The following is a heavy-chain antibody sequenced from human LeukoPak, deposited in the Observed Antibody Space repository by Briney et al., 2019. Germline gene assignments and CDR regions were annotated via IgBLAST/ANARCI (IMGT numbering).Heavy chain of an antibody. J-gene: IGHJ6*03. CDR3: ARTSRLAVAGTGYYYFYLDV. CDR2: IQTSGST. CDR1: GGSISSGTDY. D-gene: IGHD6-19*01. V-gene: IGHV4-61*02. Sequence: PSETPSLTCTVSGGSISSGTDYWSWIRQPAGKGLEWIGRIQTSGSTNYNPSLKSRVTISVDTSKNQFSLNLSSVTAADTAVYYCARTSRLAVAGTGYYYFYLDVWRRGTTLTVS.